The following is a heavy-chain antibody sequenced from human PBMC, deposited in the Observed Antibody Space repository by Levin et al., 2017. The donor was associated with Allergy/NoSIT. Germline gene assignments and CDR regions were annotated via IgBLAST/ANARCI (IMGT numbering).Heavy chain of an antibody. J-gene: IGHJ4*02. V-gene: IGHV4-59*01. CDR2: IYYSGST. CDR3: ARGDWDY. Sequence: SETLSLTCTVSGGSISTYYWSWIRQPPGKGLEWIGYIYYSGSTNYNPSLKSRVTMSVDTAKNHFSLRLTSVTAADTAVYYCARGDWDYWGQGTLVTVSS. D-gene: IGHD2-21*01. CDR1: GGSISTYY.